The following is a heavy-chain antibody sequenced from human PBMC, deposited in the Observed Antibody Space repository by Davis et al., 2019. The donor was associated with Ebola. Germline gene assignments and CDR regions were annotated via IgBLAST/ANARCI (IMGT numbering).Heavy chain of an antibody. CDR2: IWYDGSNK. Sequence: PGGSLRLSCAASGFTFSSYGMHWVRQAPGKGLEWVAVIWYDGSNKYYADSVKGRFTISRDNSKNTLYLQMNSLRAEDTATYFCAKSADLESWGQGTLVTVSS. V-gene: IGHV3-33*06. CDR3: AKSADLES. J-gene: IGHJ4*02. CDR1: GFTFSSYG.